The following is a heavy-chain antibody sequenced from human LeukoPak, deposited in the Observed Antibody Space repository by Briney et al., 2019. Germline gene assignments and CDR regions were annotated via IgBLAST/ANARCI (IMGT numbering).Heavy chain of an antibody. J-gene: IGHJ4*02. CDR3: AKVMRRSSWYFDY. Sequence: GGSLRLPCAASGFTFSSYVMSWVRLAPGKGLEWVSVLSGSGDSTYYADSVKGRFTISRDNSKNTLYLQMNSLRAEDTAVYYCAKVMRRSSWYFDYWGQGTLVTVSS. CDR2: LSGSGDST. CDR1: GFTFSSYV. V-gene: IGHV3-23*01. D-gene: IGHD6-13*01.